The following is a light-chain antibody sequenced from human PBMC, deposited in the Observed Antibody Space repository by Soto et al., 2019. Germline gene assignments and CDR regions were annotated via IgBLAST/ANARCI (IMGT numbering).Light chain of an antibody. CDR2: AAS. V-gene: IGKV1-27*01. J-gene: IGKJ3*01. Sequence: IQMTQSPSSLSAFVGDSVTFTCRASQGISNYLAWYHQKPGKVPKLLVYAASTLHSQVPSRISGSGSGTEFTLTLRSLQPEDVGTYYCQHYHSPPFTFGPGTKLEIK. CDR1: QGISNY. CDR3: QHYHSPPFT.